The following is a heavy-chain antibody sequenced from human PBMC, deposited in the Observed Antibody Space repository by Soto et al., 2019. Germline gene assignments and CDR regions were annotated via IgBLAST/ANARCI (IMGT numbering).Heavy chain of an antibody. D-gene: IGHD2-2*01. CDR3: ARDGQYCSSTSCCGGWYDP. CDR1: GGSISSGGYY. J-gene: IGHJ5*02. CDR2: IYYSGST. V-gene: IGHV4-31*03. Sequence: SETLSLTCTVSGGSISSGGYYWSWIRQHPGKGLEWIGYIYYSGSTYYNPSLKSRVTISVDTSKNQFSLKLSSVTAADTAVYYCARDGQYCSSTSCCGGWYDPWGQGTLVTVSS.